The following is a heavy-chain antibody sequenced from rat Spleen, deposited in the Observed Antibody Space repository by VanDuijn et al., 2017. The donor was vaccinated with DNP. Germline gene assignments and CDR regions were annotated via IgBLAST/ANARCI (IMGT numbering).Heavy chain of an antibody. V-gene: IGHV5-17*01. CDR1: GFTFSDYA. Sequence: EVQLVESGGGLVQPGRSLKLSCAASGFTFSDYAMAWVRQAPKKGLEWVATISDDGSRTYYRDSVKGRFIVSRDNAKSTLDLQMDSLRSEDTATYYCVRRGGKGLFSKWGQGTLVTVSS. J-gene: IGHJ3*01. CDR3: VRRGGKGLFSK. D-gene: IGHD3-1*01. CDR2: ISDDGSRT.